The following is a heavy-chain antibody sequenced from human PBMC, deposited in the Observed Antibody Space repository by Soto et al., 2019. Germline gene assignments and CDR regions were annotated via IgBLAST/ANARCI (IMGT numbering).Heavy chain of an antibody. J-gene: IGHJ6*02. CDR1: GFTFSSYA. V-gene: IGHV3-23*01. D-gene: IGHD2-2*01. CDR2: ISESATLT. CDR3: ARYIPGVRYYGMDV. Sequence: EVQLLESGGGLVQPGGSLRISCAASGFTFSSYAMKWVRQAPGKGLEWVSLISESATLTYYADSVKGRFTISRDNSGNTLFLQMYSLRAEDTAVYYCARYIPGVRYYGMDVWGQGTTVTVS.